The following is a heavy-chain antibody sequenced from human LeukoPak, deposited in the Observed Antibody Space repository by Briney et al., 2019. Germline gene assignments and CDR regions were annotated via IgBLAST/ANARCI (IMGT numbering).Heavy chain of an antibody. CDR3: ARDRTAYSYGTLFDY. V-gene: IGHV3-30*02. D-gene: IGHD5-18*01. J-gene: IGHJ4*02. Sequence: KXXXXXXFIQYDGSKKYYADSVKGRFTISRDNSRNTLSLQMNSLRTEDTAVYYCARDRTAYSYGTLFDYWGQGTLVTVSS. CDR2: IQYDGSKK.